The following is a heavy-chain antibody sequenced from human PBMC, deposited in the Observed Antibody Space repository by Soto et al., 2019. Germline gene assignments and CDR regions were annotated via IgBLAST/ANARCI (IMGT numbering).Heavy chain of an antibody. CDR2: ISAAGDP. CDR3: ASTVRDVYGLYV. D-gene: IGHD2-8*02. CDR1: GFTFRNYD. Sequence: EVQLVESGGGLVQPGGSLRLSCEASGFTFRNYDMHWVRQGTGKGLEWVSGISAAGDPDYADSVEGRFTISRENAQNSFFLQMNSLTVGDTAVYYCASTVRDVYGLYVWGQWTTVIVSS. J-gene: IGHJ6*02. V-gene: IGHV3-13*05.